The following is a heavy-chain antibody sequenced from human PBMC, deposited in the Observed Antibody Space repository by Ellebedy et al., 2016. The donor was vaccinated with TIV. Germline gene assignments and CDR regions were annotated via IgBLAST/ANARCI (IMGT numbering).Heavy chain of an antibody. CDR1: GYTFTSYW. CDR3: ARHDGEDKALHSHGMDV. V-gene: IGHV5-51*01. J-gene: IGHJ6*02. Sequence: GESLKISCQGSGYTFTSYWIAWVRQMPGKGLEWMGIIYPADSDTRYSPSFQGQVTISANKYISTAYLQWSSLRASDTAIYYCARHDGEDKALHSHGMDVWGQGTTVTVSS. CDR2: IYPADSDT. D-gene: IGHD4-17*01.